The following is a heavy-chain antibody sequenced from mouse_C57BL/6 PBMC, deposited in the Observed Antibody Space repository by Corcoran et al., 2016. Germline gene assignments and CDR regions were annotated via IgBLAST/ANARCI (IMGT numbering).Heavy chain of an antibody. Sequence: QVQLQQSGAELARPGASVKLSCKASGYTFTSYGISWVKQRTGQGLEWIGEIYPRSGNTYYNEKFKGKATLTADKSSSTAYMEHRSLTSEDSAVYFCAREPRVVATDYAMDYWGQGTSVTVSS. CDR1: GYTFTSYG. V-gene: IGHV1-81*01. J-gene: IGHJ4*01. D-gene: IGHD1-1*01. CDR2: IYPRSGNT. CDR3: AREPRVVATDYAMDY.